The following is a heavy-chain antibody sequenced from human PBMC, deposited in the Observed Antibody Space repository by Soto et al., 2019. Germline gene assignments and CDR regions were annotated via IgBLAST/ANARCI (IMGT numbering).Heavy chain of an antibody. Sequence: PGGSLRLSCAASGFTFSSYSMNWVRQAPGKGLEWVPYISSSSSTIYYADSVKGRFTISRDNAKNSLYLQMNSLRDEDTAVYYCVRDRLVVYYYYGMDVWGQGTTVTVSS. CDR1: GFTFSSYS. CDR3: VRDRLVVYYYYGMDV. D-gene: IGHD6-19*01. CDR2: ISSSSSTI. J-gene: IGHJ6*02. V-gene: IGHV3-48*02.